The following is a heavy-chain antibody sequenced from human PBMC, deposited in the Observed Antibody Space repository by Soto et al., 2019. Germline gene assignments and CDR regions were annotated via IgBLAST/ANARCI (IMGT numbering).Heavy chain of an antibody. Sequence: PSETLSLTCTVSGGSISSYYWSWIRQPPGKGLKGIRYIYYSGSTNNNPSLKRRETISVDTSKTRFFLMLGSVPAADPAVYYCARYQSRAWFDRWGQGNLVTVSS. V-gene: IGHV4-59*08. CDR1: GGSISSYY. J-gene: IGHJ5*02. D-gene: IGHD1-26*01. CDR3: ARYQSRAWFDR. CDR2: IYYSGST.